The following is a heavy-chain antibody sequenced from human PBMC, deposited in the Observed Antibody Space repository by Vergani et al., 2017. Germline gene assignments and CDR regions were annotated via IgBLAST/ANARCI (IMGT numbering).Heavy chain of an antibody. V-gene: IGHV3-43*01. J-gene: IGHJ6*02. Sequence: EVQLVESGGVVVQPGGSLRLSCAASGFTFDDYTMHWVRQAPGKGLEWVSLISWDGGSTYYADSVKGRFTISRDNSKNSLYLQMNSLRTEDTALYYCAKDISGWPDYYYYYYGMDVWGQGTTVTVSS. CDR2: ISWDGGST. CDR1: GFTFDDYT. CDR3: AKDISGWPDYYYYYYGMDV. D-gene: IGHD6-19*01.